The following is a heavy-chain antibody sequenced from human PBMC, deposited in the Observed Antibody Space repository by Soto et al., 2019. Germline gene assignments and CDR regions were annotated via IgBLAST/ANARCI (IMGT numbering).Heavy chain of an antibody. CDR1: GFTFSSYG. J-gene: IGHJ4*02. Sequence: QVQLVESGGGVVQPGRSLRLSCAASGFTFSSYGMHWVRQAPGKGPEWVAVIWYDGSNKYYADSVKGRFTISRDNSKNTLYLQRNSLRAEDTAVYYCARDEWGSGSLDYWGQGTLVTVSS. D-gene: IGHD3-10*01. V-gene: IGHV3-33*01. CDR3: ARDEWGSGSLDY. CDR2: IWYDGSNK.